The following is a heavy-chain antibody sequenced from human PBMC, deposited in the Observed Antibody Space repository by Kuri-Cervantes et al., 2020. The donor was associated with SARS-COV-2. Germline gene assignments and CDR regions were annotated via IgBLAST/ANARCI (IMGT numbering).Heavy chain of an antibody. CDR2: IIPILGIA. D-gene: IGHD3-10*01. J-gene: IGHJ3*02. Sequence: SVKVSCKASGYTFTSYAMNWVRQAPGQGLEWMGGIIPILGIANYAQKFQGRVTITADTSTSTAYMELRSLGSDDTAVYYCARAGSLLLWFGEQGFDIRGQGTMVTVAS. CDR1: GYTFTSYA. V-gene: IGHV1-69*10. CDR3: ARAGSLLLWFGEQGFDI.